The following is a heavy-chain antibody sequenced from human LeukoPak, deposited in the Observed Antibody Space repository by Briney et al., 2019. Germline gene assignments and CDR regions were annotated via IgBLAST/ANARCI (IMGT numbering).Heavy chain of an antibody. CDR2: IYYSGST. CDR3: ARITIFGVVIDY. V-gene: IGHV4-39*07. CDR1: GGSISSSSYY. Sequence: SETLSLTCTVSGGSISSSSYYWGWIRQPPGKGLEWIGSIYYSGSTYYNPSLKSRVTILVDTSKNQFSLKLSSVTAADTAVYYCARITIFGVVIDYWGQGTPVTVSS. D-gene: IGHD3-3*01. J-gene: IGHJ4*02.